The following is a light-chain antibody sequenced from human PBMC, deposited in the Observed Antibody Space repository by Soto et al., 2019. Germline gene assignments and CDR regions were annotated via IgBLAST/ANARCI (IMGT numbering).Light chain of an antibody. Sequence: QSALTQPASVSGSPGQSITISCTGTTSDVGGYNYVSWYQHHPGKAPKLMIYDVSSRPSGISSRFSGSKSGNTASLTISGLQAEDEADYYCSSYATSSPVVFGGGTKVTVL. V-gene: IGLV2-14*03. CDR2: DVS. CDR3: SSYATSSPVV. J-gene: IGLJ2*01. CDR1: TSDVGGYNY.